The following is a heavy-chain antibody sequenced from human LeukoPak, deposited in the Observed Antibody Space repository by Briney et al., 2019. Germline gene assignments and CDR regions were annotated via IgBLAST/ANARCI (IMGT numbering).Heavy chain of an antibody. Sequence: GASVKVSCKASGYTFTSYGISWVRQAPGQGLEWMGWISAYNGNTNYAQKLQGRVTMTTDTSTSTAYMELRSLRSGDTAVYYCARDPRPGLLWFGESPNWFDPWGQGTLVTVSS. D-gene: IGHD3-10*01. V-gene: IGHV1-18*01. J-gene: IGHJ5*02. CDR2: ISAYNGNT. CDR3: ARDPRPGLLWFGESPNWFDP. CDR1: GYTFTSYG.